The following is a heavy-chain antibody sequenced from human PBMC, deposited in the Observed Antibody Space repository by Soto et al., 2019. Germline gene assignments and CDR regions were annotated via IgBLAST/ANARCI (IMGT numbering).Heavy chain of an antibody. CDR2: ISGSGGST. D-gene: IGHD2-2*01. CDR3: AKASPLLLGAHVVPAASFDY. J-gene: IGHJ4*02. V-gene: IGHV3-23*01. Sequence: GGSLRLSCAASGFTFSSYAMSWVRQAPGKGLEWVSAISGSGGSTYYADSVKGRFTISRDNSKNTLYLQMNSLRAEDTAVYYFAKASPLLLGAHVVPAASFDYWGQGTLVTVSS. CDR1: GFTFSSYA.